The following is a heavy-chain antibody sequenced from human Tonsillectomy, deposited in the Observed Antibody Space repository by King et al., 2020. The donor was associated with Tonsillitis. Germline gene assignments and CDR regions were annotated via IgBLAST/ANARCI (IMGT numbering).Heavy chain of an antibody. CDR2: IYHSGST. CDR3: ARGSAQGYYYGMDV. D-gene: IGHD3-3*01. V-gene: IGHV4-30-2*01. CDR1: GGSISSGGYS. J-gene: IGHJ6*02. Sequence: QLQESGSGLVKPSQTLSLTCAVSGGSISSGGYSWSWIRQPPGKGLEWIGYIYHSGSTYYNPSLKSRVTISVDRSKNQFFLKLSSVTAADTAVYYCARGSAQGYYYGMDVWGQGTTVTVSS.